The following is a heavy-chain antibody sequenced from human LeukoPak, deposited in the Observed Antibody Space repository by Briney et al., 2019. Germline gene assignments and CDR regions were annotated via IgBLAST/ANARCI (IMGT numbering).Heavy chain of an antibody. CDR2: IYPGDSDT. CDR3: ATLPDSGTYSHFDY. J-gene: IGHJ4*02. V-gene: IGHV5-51*01. CDR1: GYSFTSYW. D-gene: IGHD1-26*01. Sequence: GESLKISCKGSGYSFTSYWIGWVRQMPGKGREWMGSIYPGDSDTRYSPSFQGQVTISADKSIGTSYLQWSSVKASDTAMYYCATLPDSGTYSHFDYWGQGTLVTVSS.